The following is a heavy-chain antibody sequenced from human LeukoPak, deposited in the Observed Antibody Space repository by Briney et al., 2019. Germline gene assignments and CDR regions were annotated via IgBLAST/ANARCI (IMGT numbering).Heavy chain of an antibody. CDR2: IRYDGSNK. CDR1: GFTFSSHG. Sequence: GGSLRLSCAASGFTFSSHGMHWVRQAPGRRLEWVAFIRYDGSNKHYADSVKGRFTISRDNSKNTLYLQMNSLRAEDTAVYYCAKGGVGNYVPGVDYWGQGTLLTVSS. D-gene: IGHD1-7*01. J-gene: IGHJ4*02. CDR3: AKGGVGNYVPGVDY. V-gene: IGHV3-30*02.